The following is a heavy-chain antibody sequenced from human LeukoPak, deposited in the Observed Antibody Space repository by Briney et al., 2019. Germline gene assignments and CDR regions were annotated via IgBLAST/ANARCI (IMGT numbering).Heavy chain of an antibody. J-gene: IGHJ3*02. CDR1: GFTFSDHY. CDR3: ARDRYSSSWSDI. Sequence: GGSLRLSCAASGFTFSDHYMSWIRQAPGEGLEWVSYISSSSSFTNYADSVKGRFTISRDNAKTSLYLQMNSLRAEDTAVYYCARDRYSSSWSDIWGQGTKVTVSS. V-gene: IGHV3-11*05. D-gene: IGHD6-13*01. CDR2: ISSSSSFT.